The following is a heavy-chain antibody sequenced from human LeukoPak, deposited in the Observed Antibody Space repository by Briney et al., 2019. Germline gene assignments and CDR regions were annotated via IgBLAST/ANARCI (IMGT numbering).Heavy chain of an antibody. D-gene: IGHD3-22*01. CDR3: TRVNYYDSSSFYYGYFDY. J-gene: IGHJ4*02. Sequence: PGRSLRRSCTASGFTFGNHAISQVRQAPGKGLEWVGFLRKKANGERPDYAASVQGRFTITRDDSESIAYLQMNSLKTEDTGVYYCTRVNYYDSSSFYYGYFDYWGQGTLVTVSS. V-gene: IGHV3-49*04. CDR1: GFTFGNHA. CDR2: LRKKANGERP.